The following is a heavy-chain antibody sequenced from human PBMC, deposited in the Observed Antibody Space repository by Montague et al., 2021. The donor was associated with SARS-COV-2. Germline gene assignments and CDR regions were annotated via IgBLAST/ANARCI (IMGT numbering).Heavy chain of an antibody. D-gene: IGHD4-17*01. CDR3: ARSYGDYRDSYFDY. CDR2: IGWDEDQ. Sequence: PALVKPTQTLTLTCTFSGFSLNTSGMCVSWVRQPPGKALEWLALIGWDEDQYYSTSLKTRLTISKDTSKNQVVLTMTNMDPIDTATYYCARSYGDYRDSYFDYWGQGTLVTASS. V-gene: IGHV2-70*20. J-gene: IGHJ4*02. CDR1: GFSLNTSGMC.